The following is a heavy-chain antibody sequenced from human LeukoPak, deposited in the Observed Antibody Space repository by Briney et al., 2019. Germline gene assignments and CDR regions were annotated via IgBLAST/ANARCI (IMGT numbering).Heavy chain of an antibody. V-gene: IGHV3-33*01. J-gene: IGHJ4*02. Sequence: PGGSLRLSCVASGFPFSSYGMHWVRQAPGKGLEWVAVIWSVGGAEYYADSVKGRFTISRGNSKNMLFLQMNSLRAEDTAVYYCARDFSGLDYWGQGTLVTVSS. CDR3: ARDFSGLDY. CDR2: IWSVGGAE. CDR1: GFPFSSYG. D-gene: IGHD2/OR15-2a*01.